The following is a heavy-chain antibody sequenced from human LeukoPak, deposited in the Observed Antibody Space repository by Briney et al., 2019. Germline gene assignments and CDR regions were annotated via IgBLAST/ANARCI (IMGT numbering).Heavy chain of an antibody. J-gene: IGHJ3*02. D-gene: IGHD3-22*01. CDR3: ARANSDYYDSSGYYGYAFDI. V-gene: IGHV1-69*02. CDR1: GGTFSSYT. Sequence: SVKVCCKASGGTFSSYTISWVRQAPGQGLEWMGRIIPILGIANYAQKFQGRVTITADKSTSTAYMELSSLRSEDTAVYYCARANSDYYDSSGYYGYAFDIWGQGTMVTVSS. CDR2: IIPILGIA.